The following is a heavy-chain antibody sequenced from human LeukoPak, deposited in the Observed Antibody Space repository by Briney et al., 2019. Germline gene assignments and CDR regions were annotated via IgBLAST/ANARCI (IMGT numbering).Heavy chain of an antibody. J-gene: IGHJ6*02. CDR1: GFTFSNYG. CDR3: AKDLIPMVRGSPMDV. V-gene: IGHV3-30*18. D-gene: IGHD3-10*01. Sequence: GGSLRLSCAASGFTFSNYGMHWVRQAPGKGLEWVALLVYDGFYKYYADSVKGRFTISRDDSRNTLYLQLSSLRAEDTAVYYCAKDLIPMVRGSPMDVWGQGTTVTVSS. CDR2: LVYDGFYK.